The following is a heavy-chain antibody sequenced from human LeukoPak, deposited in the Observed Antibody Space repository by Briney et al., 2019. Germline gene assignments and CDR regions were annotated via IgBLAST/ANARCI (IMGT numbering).Heavy chain of an antibody. CDR3: ARHIVVVTAMIHYFDY. Sequence: PGGSLRLSCAASGFTFSYYYKSWLRQAPGEGLEWVSYISSSGSTIYYADSVKGRFTISRDNAKNSLYLQMNSLRADDTAVYYCARHIVVVTAMIHYFDYWGQGTLVTVCS. CDR2: ISSSGSTI. D-gene: IGHD2-21*02. V-gene: IGHV3-11*04. CDR1: GFTFSYYY. J-gene: IGHJ4*02.